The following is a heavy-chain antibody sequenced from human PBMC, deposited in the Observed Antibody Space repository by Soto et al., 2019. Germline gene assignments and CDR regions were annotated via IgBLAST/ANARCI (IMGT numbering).Heavy chain of an antibody. J-gene: IGHJ4*02. Sequence: GGSLRLSCAASGFTFSDHYMDWVRQAPGKGLEWVGRTRNKANSYTTEYAASVKGRFTISRDDSKNSLYLQMNSLKTDDTAVYYCARGGYSGYDHFDYWGQGTLVTVSS. D-gene: IGHD5-12*01. CDR1: GFTFSDHY. V-gene: IGHV3-72*01. CDR3: ARGGYSGYDHFDY. CDR2: TRNKANSYTT.